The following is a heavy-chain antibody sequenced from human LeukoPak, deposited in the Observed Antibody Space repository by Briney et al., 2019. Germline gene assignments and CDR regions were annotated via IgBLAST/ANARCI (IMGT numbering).Heavy chain of an antibody. J-gene: IGHJ6*03. V-gene: IGHV1-18*01. CDR3: ARLYYDISTGYYRYYMDV. CDR2: ISAYNGNT. Sequence: ASVKVSCKASGYTFTSYGISWVRQAPGQGLEWMGWISAYNGNTNYAQKLQGRVTMTTDTSTSTAYMELRSLRSDDTAVYYCARLYYDISTGYYRYYMDVWGKGTTVTVSS. D-gene: IGHD3-9*01. CDR1: GYTFTSYG.